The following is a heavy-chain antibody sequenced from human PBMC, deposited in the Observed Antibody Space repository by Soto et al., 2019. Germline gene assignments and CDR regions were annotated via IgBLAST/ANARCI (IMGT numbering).Heavy chain of an antibody. CDR2: INHSGST. Sequence: PSETLSLTCAVYGGSFSGYYWSWIRQPPGKGLEWIGEINHSGSTNYNPSLKSRVTISVDTSKNQFSLKLSSVTAADTAVYYCARGQYYYYYMDGWGKGTTVTVSS. J-gene: IGHJ6*03. CDR1: GGSFSGYY. CDR3: ARGQYYYYYMDG. V-gene: IGHV4-34*01.